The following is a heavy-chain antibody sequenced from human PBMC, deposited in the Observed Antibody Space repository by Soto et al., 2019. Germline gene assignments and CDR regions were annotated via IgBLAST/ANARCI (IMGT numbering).Heavy chain of an antibody. Sequence: SETLSLTCTVSGGSISSGGYSWSWIRQPPGKGLEWIGYIYHSGSTYYNPSLKSRVTISVDRSKNQFSLKLSSVTAADTAVYYCARGGVDYYDSSGYYFSPYYFDYWGQGTLVTVS. CDR3: ARGGVDYYDSSGYYFSPYYFDY. D-gene: IGHD3-22*01. V-gene: IGHV4-30-2*01. J-gene: IGHJ4*02. CDR2: IYHSGST. CDR1: GGSISSGGYS.